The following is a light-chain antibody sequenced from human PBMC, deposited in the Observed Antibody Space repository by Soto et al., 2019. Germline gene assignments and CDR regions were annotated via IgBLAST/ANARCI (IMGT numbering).Light chain of an antibody. V-gene: IGKV3-11*01. Sequence: EIVLTQSPGTLSLSPGERATLSCRASQSVSSSYLAWYQQKPGQAPRLLIYDASYRATGIPARFSGGGSGTDFTLSISSLEPEDFAVYYCQQRSDWLTVGGGTKVDIK. CDR2: DAS. CDR3: QQRSDWLT. CDR1: QSVSSSY. J-gene: IGKJ4*01.